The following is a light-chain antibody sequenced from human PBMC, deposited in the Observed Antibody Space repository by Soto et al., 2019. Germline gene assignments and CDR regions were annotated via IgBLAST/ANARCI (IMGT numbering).Light chain of an antibody. J-gene: IGKJ5*01. CDR1: QGISTF. Sequence: DIQMTQSPSSLSASVGDRVTITCRASQGISTFLAWFQQKPGKAPKTLIYAASSLHSGVPSRFSGSGSGPDFTLTISSLQPEDFATYYCQHYDGYPKIFGQGTRMEIK. V-gene: IGKV1-16*01. CDR2: AAS. CDR3: QHYDGYPKI.